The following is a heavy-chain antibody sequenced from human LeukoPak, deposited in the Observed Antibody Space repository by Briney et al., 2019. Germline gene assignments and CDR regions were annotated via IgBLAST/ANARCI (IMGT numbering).Heavy chain of an antibody. J-gene: IGHJ4*02. CDR2: IYSAGTT. Sequence: GGSLRLSCAASGFTVSNDYMSWVRQAPGKGLEWVSIIYSAGTTYYADSVKGRFTISRDHSKNTLYLQMSSLRAEDTAVYYCAQSGSLYFPYDYWGQGALVIVSP. V-gene: IGHV3-53*01. CDR1: GFTVSNDY. CDR3: AQSGSLYFPYDY. D-gene: IGHD2-15*01.